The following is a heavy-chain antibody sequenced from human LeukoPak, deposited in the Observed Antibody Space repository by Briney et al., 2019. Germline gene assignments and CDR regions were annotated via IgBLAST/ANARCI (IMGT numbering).Heavy chain of an antibody. CDR3: ARDCKETPYSSSRVAYYYYYMDV. V-gene: IGHV4-4*07. D-gene: IGHD6-6*01. CDR2: IYTSGST. CDR1: GGCISSYY. Sequence: KPSETLSLTCTVSGGCISSYYWSWIRQPAGKGLEWIGRIYTSGSTNYNPSLKSRVTMSVDTSKNQFSLKLSSVTAADTAVYYCARDCKETPYSSSRVAYYYYYMDVWGKGTTVTVSS. J-gene: IGHJ6*03.